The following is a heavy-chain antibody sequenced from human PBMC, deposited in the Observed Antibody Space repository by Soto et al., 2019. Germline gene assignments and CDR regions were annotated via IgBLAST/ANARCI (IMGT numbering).Heavy chain of an antibody. Sequence: QIQLVQSGAEVQKPGASVKVSCKASGYNFFDYGVSWVRQAPGQGLEWMGWVSPKSGNTDYARKVQGRFTMTTDISTSTAYMELRGLISDDTGVYYCARGRTVSSIGPLLVWGQGTLVSVSS. CDR1: GYNFFDYG. V-gene: IGHV1-18*01. D-gene: IGHD1-1*01. CDR3: ARGRTVSSIGPLLV. J-gene: IGHJ1*01. CDR2: VSPKSGNT.